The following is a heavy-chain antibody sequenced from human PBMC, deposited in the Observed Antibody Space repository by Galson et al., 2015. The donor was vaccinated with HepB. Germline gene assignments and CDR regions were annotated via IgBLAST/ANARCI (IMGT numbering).Heavy chain of an antibody. CDR3: VRVAVGSSHWFDP. J-gene: IGHJ5*02. CDR1: GFTFRDFF. CDR2: ISPGSSYT. D-gene: IGHD3-10*01. V-gene: IGHV3-11*05. Sequence: SLRLSCAASGFTFRDFFVTWIRQSPGKGLEWLSYISPGSSYTHYADSVKGRFTISRDNARNSIYLQMHNLRVEDTAVYFCVRVAVGSSHWFDPWGQGTLATVSP.